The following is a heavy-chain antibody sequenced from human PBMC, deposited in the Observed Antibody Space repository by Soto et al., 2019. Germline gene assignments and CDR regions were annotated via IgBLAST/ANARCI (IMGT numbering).Heavy chain of an antibody. J-gene: IGHJ6*03. D-gene: IGHD1-7*01. Sequence: SETLSLTCAVSSGSISSSNWWSWVRQPPGKGLEWIGEIYHSGSTNYNPSLKSRVTISVDKSKNQFSLKLSSVTAADTAVYYCARETKGVDELYYYYYYMDVWGKGTTVTVSS. CDR1: SGSISSSNW. CDR3: ARETKGVDELYYYYYYMDV. V-gene: IGHV4-4*02. CDR2: IYHSGST.